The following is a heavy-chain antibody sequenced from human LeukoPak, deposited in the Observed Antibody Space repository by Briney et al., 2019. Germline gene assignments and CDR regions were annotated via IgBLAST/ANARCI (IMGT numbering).Heavy chain of an antibody. CDR1: GFNFRDYG. Sequence: GRTLRLSCEASGFNFRDYGMNWVRQAPGKGLEWGSGITASARTTYYADSVKGRFTIYRDNSKSTLSLQISSLRAEDTAVYYCAKDLDGSGMYGGSDSWGQGTPVTVSS. J-gene: IGHJ4*02. V-gene: IGHV3-23*01. D-gene: IGHD6-19*01. CDR2: ITASARTT. CDR3: AKDLDGSGMYGGSDS.